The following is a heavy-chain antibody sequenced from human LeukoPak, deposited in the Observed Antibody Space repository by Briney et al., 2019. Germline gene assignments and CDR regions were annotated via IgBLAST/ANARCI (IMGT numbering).Heavy chain of an antibody. J-gene: IGHJ6*02. D-gene: IGHD2-2*01. V-gene: IGHV4-31*03. CDR1: GGSISSGGYY. CDR3: ARDVVVIPAGTTSGSYYYYAMDV. Sequence: SQTLSLTCTVSGGSISSGGYYSSWIRQHPGKGLEWIGYIHYSGSTYYNPSLKSRVTISVDTSKNQFSLKLSSVTAADTAIYYCARDVVVIPAGTTSGSYYYYAMDVWGQGATVTVSS. CDR2: IHYSGST.